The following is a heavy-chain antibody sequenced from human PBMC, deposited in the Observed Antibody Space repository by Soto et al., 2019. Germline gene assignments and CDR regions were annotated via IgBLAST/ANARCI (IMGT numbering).Heavy chain of an antibody. CDR1: GYTFTSYG. CDR2: ISAYNGNT. V-gene: IGHV1-18*01. CDR3: ARVEGGYCSSTSCQQFDY. D-gene: IGHD2-2*03. Sequence: GASVKVSCKASGYTFTSYGISWVRQAPGQGLEWMGWISAYNGNTNYAQKLQGRVTMTTDTSTSTAYMELRSLRSDDTAVYYCARVEGGYCSSTSCQQFDYWGQGTLVTVSS. J-gene: IGHJ4*02.